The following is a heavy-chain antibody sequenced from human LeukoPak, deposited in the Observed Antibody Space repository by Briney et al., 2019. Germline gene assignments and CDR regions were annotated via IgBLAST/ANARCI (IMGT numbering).Heavy chain of an antibody. CDR1: GGSVTSDY. J-gene: IGHJ4*02. V-gene: IGHV4-59*08. D-gene: IGHD2-2*01. Sequence: PSETLSLTCTVSGGSVTSDYWSWIRQPPGKGLEWIGYMYYSGSTNYNPSLKSRVTISGDTSKNQFSLKLSSVTAAGTAVYYCARRYCSSTSCPIDYWGQGTLVSVSS. CDR3: ARRYCSSTSCPIDY. CDR2: MYYSGST.